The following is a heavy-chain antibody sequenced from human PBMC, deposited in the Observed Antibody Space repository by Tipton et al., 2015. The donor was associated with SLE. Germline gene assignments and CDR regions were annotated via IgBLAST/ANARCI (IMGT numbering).Heavy chain of an antibody. Sequence: TLSLTCTVSGGPISSHYWSWIRQPPGKGLEWIGYIYYSGSTNYNPSLKSRVTISVDTSKNQFSLKLSSVTAADTAVYYCATGIAVAGTDYWGQGTLVTVSS. V-gene: IGHV4-59*08. CDR2: IYYSGST. CDR3: ATGIAVAGTDY. J-gene: IGHJ4*02. CDR1: GGPISSHY. D-gene: IGHD6-19*01.